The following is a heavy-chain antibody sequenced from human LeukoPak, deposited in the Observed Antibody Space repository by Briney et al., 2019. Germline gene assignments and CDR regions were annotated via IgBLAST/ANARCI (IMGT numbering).Heavy chain of an antibody. CDR1: GFTFSSYE. CDR3: AKLSYYYGSGSYHPFDY. CDR2: ISSSGSTI. V-gene: IGHV3-48*03. J-gene: IGHJ4*02. Sequence: PGGSLRLSCAASGFTFSSYEMNWVRQAPGKGLEWVSYISSSGSTIYYADSVKGRFTISRDNAKNSLYLQMNSLRAEDTAVYYCAKLSYYYGSGSYHPFDYWGQGTLVTVSS. D-gene: IGHD3-10*01.